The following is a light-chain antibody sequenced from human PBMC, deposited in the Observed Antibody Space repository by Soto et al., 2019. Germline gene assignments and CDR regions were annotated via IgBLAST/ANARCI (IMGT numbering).Light chain of an antibody. J-gene: IGKJ2*01. CDR1: QSVTNSF. Sequence: ENVLTQSPGTLSLSPGERATLSCRASQSVTNSFFAWYQQKPGQAPRLLIYGVSSRATSIPDRFSASGSGTDFTLTISRLEPEDFVVYYCQQYSSLPHTFGQGTKLEVK. CDR3: QQYSSLPHT. V-gene: IGKV3-20*01. CDR2: GVS.